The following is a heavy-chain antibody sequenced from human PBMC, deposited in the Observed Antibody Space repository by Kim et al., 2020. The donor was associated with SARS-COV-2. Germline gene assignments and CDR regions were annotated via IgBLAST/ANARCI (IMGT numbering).Heavy chain of an antibody. J-gene: IGHJ4*02. CDR3: ARMGGSSWHFDY. D-gene: IGHD6-13*01. V-gene: IGHV4-34*01. Sequence: NYHPSLKSRVTKSVYTSKNQFSLRLSSVTAADTAVYYCARMGGSSWHFDYWGQGTLVTVSS.